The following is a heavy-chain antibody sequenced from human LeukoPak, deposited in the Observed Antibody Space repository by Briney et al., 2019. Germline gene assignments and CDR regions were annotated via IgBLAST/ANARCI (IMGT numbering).Heavy chain of an antibody. CDR1: GGSISSSSYY. V-gene: IGHV4-39*01. CDR3: ARHSSGWYPPPYWYFDL. Sequence: SETLSLTCTVSGGSISSSSYYWGWIRQPPGTGLEWIGSIYYSGSTYYNPSLKSRVTISVDTSKNQFSLKLSSVTAADTAVYYCARHSSGWYPPPYWYFDLWGRGTLVTVSS. J-gene: IGHJ2*01. D-gene: IGHD6-19*01. CDR2: IYYSGST.